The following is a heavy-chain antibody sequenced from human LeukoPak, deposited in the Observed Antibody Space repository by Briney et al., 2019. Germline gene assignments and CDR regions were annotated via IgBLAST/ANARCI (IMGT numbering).Heavy chain of an antibody. CDR1: GGSISSYS. Sequence: SETLSLTCTVSGGSISSYSWTWIRQPAGKGQEWIGRIYTSGSTNYIPSLKSRVTMSVDTSKNQFSLKLSSVSAADTAVYYCARFTDGRNAFDIWGQGTMVTVSS. CDR3: ARFTDGRNAFDI. J-gene: IGHJ3*02. V-gene: IGHV4-4*07. D-gene: IGHD2-15*01. CDR2: IYTSGST.